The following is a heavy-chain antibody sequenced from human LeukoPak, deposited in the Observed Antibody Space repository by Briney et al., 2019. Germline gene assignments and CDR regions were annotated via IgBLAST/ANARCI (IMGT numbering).Heavy chain of an antibody. CDR3: ARDHRGYSYGYAVNWFDP. Sequence: SETLSLTCTVSGYSISSGYYWGWIRQPPGKGLEWIGSIYHSGSTYYNPSLKSRVTISVDTSKNQFSLKLSSVTAADTAVYYCARDHRGYSYGYAVNWFDPWGQGTLVTVSS. CDR1: GYSISSGYY. D-gene: IGHD5-18*01. J-gene: IGHJ5*02. CDR2: IYHSGST. V-gene: IGHV4-38-2*02.